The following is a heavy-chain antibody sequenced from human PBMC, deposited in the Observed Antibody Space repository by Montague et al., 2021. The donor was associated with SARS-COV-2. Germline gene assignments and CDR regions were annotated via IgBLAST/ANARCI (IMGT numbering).Heavy chain of an antibody. CDR2: IYYSGST. J-gene: IGHJ6*02. Sequence: SETLSLTCTVSGGSVSSGSYYWSWIRQPPGKGLEWIGNIYYSGSTNYNPSLKSRVTISVDTSKNQFSLKLSSVTAADTAVYYCAIDPWRITIFGVVTRYGMDVWGQGTTVTVSS. CDR1: GGSVSSGSYY. CDR3: AIDPWRITIFGVVTRYGMDV. D-gene: IGHD3-3*01. V-gene: IGHV4-61*01.